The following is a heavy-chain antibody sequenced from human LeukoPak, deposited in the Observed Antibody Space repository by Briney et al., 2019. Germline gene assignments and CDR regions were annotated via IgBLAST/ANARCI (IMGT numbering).Heavy chain of an antibody. CDR1: GFKFRDYW. CDR2: INKDGNRQ. Sequence: GGSLRLSCEASGFKFRDYWMHWVRHAPGKGLFWVSRINKDGNRQDYAASVKGRFTISRDVARNTLYLQMNSLRAEDTAMYYCARVFWNIVVVPAAYYYYYYMDVWGKGTTVTVSS. J-gene: IGHJ6*03. CDR3: ARVFWNIVVVPAAYYYYYYMDV. D-gene: IGHD2-2*01. V-gene: IGHV3-74*01.